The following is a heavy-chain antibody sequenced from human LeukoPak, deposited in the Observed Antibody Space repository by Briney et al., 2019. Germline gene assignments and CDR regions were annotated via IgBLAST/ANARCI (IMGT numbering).Heavy chain of an antibody. CDR3: ARVVLTGYYPLGYYGMDV. J-gene: IGHJ6*02. D-gene: IGHD3-9*01. Sequence: ASVNVSCKASGYTFTNYYMQWVRQAPGQGLEWMGVIDPDGGSRIYAQKFQGRVTMTRDTSTNTVYMELSSLRSDDTAVYYCARVVLTGYYPLGYYGMDVWGQGTTVTVSS. CDR2: IDPDGGSR. V-gene: IGHV1-46*01. CDR1: GYTFTNYY.